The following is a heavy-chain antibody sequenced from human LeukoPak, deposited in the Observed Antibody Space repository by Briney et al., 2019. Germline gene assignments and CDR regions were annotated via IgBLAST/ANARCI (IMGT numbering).Heavy chain of an antibody. J-gene: IGHJ4*02. D-gene: IGHD2-15*01. CDR2: ISSNGGST. CDR3: VKTTCSGDICHGGFFDS. Sequence: GGSQRLSCAASGFSFSTYAMSWVRQTPGKGLEWVSGISSNGGSTYYAESVKGRFTISRDDSKNTLYLQMNTLRAEDTAIYYCVKTTCSGDICHGGFFDSWGQGTLVTVSS. CDR1: GFSFSTYA. V-gene: IGHV3-23*01.